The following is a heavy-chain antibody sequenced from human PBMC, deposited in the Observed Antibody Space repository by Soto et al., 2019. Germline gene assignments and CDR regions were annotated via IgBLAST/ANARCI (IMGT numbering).Heavy chain of an antibody. Sequence: GESLKISCQVSGYSFTSYWIGWVRQMSGKGLEWMAMIFPDDSDTRYSPSFQGRVTISVDKSTSTASLQWHSLEASDTAMYYCASGSGWGRMDVWGQGTTVTVSS. CDR3: ASGSGWGRMDV. CDR2: IFPDDSDT. D-gene: IGHD6-19*01. V-gene: IGHV5-51*01. J-gene: IGHJ6*02. CDR1: GYSFTSYW.